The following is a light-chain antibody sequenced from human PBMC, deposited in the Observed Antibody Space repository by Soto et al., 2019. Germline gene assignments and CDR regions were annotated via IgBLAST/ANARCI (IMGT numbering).Light chain of an antibody. J-gene: IGKJ1*01. CDR3: QQYNNWPPWT. CDR1: QSVSSY. CDR2: DAS. V-gene: IGKV3-11*01. Sequence: EIVLTQSPATLSLSPGERATLSFSASQSVSSYLAWYQQKPGQAPRLLIYDASNRATGIPARFSGSGSGTEFTLTISSLQSEDFAVYYCQQYNNWPPWTFGQGTKVDIK.